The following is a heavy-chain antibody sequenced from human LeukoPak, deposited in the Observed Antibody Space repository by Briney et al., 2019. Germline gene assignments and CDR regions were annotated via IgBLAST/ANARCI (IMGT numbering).Heavy chain of an antibody. V-gene: IGHV4-59*01. D-gene: IGHD2-15*01. CDR1: GGSISNYY. CDR2: ISYSGSA. J-gene: IGHJ5*02. CDR3: ATEAECSGGSCYSYGWFDP. Sequence: SETLSLTCTVSGGSISNYYWSWIRQPAGKGLEWIGDISYSGSASYNPSLRSRVTISVDTSTNQFSLTLGSMTAADTAVYFCATEAECSGGSCYSYGWFDPWGQGTQVIVSS.